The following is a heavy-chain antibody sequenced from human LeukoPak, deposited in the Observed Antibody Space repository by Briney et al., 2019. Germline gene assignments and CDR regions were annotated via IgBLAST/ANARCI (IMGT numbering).Heavy chain of an antibody. Sequence: GESLKISCKGSGYSFTSYWIGWVRQMPGKGLEWMGIIYPGDSDTRYSPSFQGQVTISADKSISTAYLQWSSLKASDTAMYYCARTYYDSSGYYSAYYFDYWVQGTLVTVSS. CDR2: IYPGDSDT. CDR3: ARTYYDSSGYYSAYYFDY. V-gene: IGHV5-51*01. CDR1: GYSFTSYW. J-gene: IGHJ4*02. D-gene: IGHD3-22*01.